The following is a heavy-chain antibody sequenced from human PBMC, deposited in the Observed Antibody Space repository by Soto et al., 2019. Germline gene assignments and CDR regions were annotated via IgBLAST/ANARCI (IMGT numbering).Heavy chain of an antibody. D-gene: IGHD2-15*01. CDR1: GFTFSSYG. Sequence: QVQLVESGGGVVQPGRSLRLSCAASGFTFSSYGMHWVRQAPGKGLEWVAVIWYDGSNKYYADSVKGRFTISRDNSKNTLYLQMNSLRAEDTAVYYCAREINEVVVAATFDYWGHGTLVTVSS. J-gene: IGHJ4*01. V-gene: IGHV3-33*01. CDR2: IWYDGSNK. CDR3: AREINEVVVAATFDY.